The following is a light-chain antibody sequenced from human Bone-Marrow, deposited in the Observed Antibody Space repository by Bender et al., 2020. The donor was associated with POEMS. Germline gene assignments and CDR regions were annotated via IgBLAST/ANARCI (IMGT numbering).Light chain of an antibody. CDR2: GDN. Sequence: QSVLTQPPSVSGAPGQRVTISCTGSSSNIGAGYDVHWYQQLPGRAPKLLISGDNNRPSGVPDRFSASTSGTSASLAITGLQTEDEATYYCQSFDTYLTGSWVFGGGTKLTVL. V-gene: IGLV1-40*01. CDR3: QSFDTYLTGSWV. J-gene: IGLJ3*02. CDR1: SSNIGAGYD.